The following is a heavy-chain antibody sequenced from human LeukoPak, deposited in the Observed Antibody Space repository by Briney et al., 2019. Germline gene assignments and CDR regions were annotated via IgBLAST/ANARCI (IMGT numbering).Heavy chain of an antibody. Sequence: ASVKVSCKASGYTFTGYYMHWVRQAPGQGLEWMGWINPNSGGTNYAQKFQGRVTMTRDTSISTAYMELSRLRSDDTAVYYCARERAARRVNWFDPWGQGTLVTVSS. D-gene: IGHD6-6*01. V-gene: IGHV1-2*02. CDR1: GYTFTGYY. CDR3: ARERAARRVNWFDP. J-gene: IGHJ5*02. CDR2: INPNSGGT.